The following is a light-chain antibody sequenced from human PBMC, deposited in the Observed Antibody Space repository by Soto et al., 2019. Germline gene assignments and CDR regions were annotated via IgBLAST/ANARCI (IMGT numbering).Light chain of an antibody. CDR3: SSYSGTNYHYV. J-gene: IGLJ1*01. Sequence: QSVLTQPPSASGTPGQRVTISCSGSSSNIGSNTVNWYQQLPGTAPKLLIYSNNQRPSGVPDRFSGSKSGNTASLTVSGLQADDEADYYCSSYSGTNYHYVFGTGTKVTVL. CDR2: SNN. CDR1: SSNIGSNT. V-gene: IGLV1-44*01.